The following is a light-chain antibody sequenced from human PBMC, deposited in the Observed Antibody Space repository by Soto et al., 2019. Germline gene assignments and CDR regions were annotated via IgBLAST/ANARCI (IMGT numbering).Light chain of an antibody. CDR1: TNDIGAYDH. J-gene: IGLJ1*01. CDR2: EAF. CDR3: SSYVSRNTRV. Sequence: QSALTQPASVSGSPGQSITISCIGSTNDIGAYDHVSWYQQYPDTAPKLIIYEAFKRPSGASHRFSGSKSGNTASLTISGLQADDEADYYCSSYVSRNTRVFGTGTKLTVL. V-gene: IGLV2-14*01.